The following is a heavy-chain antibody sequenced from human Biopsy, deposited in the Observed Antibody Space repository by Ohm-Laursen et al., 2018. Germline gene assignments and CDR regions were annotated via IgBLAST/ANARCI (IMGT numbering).Heavy chain of an antibody. J-gene: IGHJ2*01. CDR1: GFTFAAYA. CDR2: ISWNSGNI. Sequence: SLRLSCSASGFTFAAYALHWVRQAPGKGLEWVSGISWNSGNIGYADSVKGRFTISRDNAKNSVYLQMNSLRAEDTAFYYCAKDLASGSGYYWYFDFWGRGTLVTVSS. V-gene: IGHV3-9*01. CDR3: AKDLASGSGYYWYFDF. D-gene: IGHD3-22*01.